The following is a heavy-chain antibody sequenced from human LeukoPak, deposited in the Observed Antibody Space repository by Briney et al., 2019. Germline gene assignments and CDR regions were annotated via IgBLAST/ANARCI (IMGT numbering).Heavy chain of an antibody. CDR2: NSSSSCYI. CDR3: ARDDDYGDYGDAFDI. V-gene: IGHV3-21*01. D-gene: IGHD4-17*01. J-gene: IGHJ3*02. CDR1: GFTFSSYS. Sequence: GGSLRLSCAASGFTFSSYSMNCVRQAPGKGLQWVSSNSSSSCYIYYADSVKGRFTISRDNAKNSLYLQMNSLRAEDTAVYYCARDDDYGDYGDAFDIWGQGTMVTVSS.